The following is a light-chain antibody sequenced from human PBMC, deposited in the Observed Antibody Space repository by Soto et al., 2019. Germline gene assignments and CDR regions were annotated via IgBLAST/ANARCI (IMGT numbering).Light chain of an antibody. CDR3: SSYTSSATYV. V-gene: IGLV2-14*03. CDR1: SGDIGGYHY. Sequence: QSVLAQPASVSGSPGQSITISCSGTSGDIGGYHYVSWYQQHPGKAPKLMIFDVNKRPSGVSNRFSGSKSGNTASLTISGLQTEDEAEYYCSSYTSSATYVFGTGTKLTVL. J-gene: IGLJ1*01. CDR2: DVN.